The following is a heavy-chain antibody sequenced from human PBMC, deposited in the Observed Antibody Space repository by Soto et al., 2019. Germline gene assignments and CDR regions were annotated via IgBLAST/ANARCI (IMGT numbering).Heavy chain of an antibody. CDR3: AREGAGYSYGYFPIGDFDY. D-gene: IGHD5-18*01. CDR1: GFTFSSYG. V-gene: IGHV3-33*01. J-gene: IGHJ4*02. Sequence: ESGGGVVQPGRSLRLSCAASGFTFSSYGMHWVRQAPGKGLEWVAVIWYDGSNKYYADSVKGRFTISRDNSKNTLSLQMNSLRAEDTAVYYCAREGAGYSYGYFPIGDFDYWGQGTLVTVSS. CDR2: IWYDGSNK.